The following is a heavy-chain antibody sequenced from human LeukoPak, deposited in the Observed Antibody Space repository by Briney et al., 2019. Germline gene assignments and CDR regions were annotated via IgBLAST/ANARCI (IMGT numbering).Heavy chain of an antibody. V-gene: IGHV1-69*06. CDR3: ARSAAAGTQYFDY. CDR2: IIPIFGTA. J-gene: IGHJ4*02. CDR1: GGTFSSYA. D-gene: IGHD6-13*01. Sequence: EASVKVSCKASGGTFSSYAISWVRQAPGQGLERMGGIIPIFGTANYAQKFQGRVTITADKSTSTAYMELSSLRSEDTAVYYCARSAAAGTQYFDYWGQGTLVTVSS.